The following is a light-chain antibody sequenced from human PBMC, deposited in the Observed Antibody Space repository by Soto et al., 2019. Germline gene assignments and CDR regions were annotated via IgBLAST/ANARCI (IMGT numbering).Light chain of an antibody. CDR2: GAS. Sequence: EIVMTQSPATLSVSPGERAILSCRASQSVSTNLAWYQQKPGQGPRLLIYGASTRASGIPARFSGSGSGTEFTLTISSLQSEDFAVYYCQQYNNWPPWTFGQGTKVDIK. J-gene: IGKJ1*01. CDR3: QQYNNWPPWT. CDR1: QSVSTN. V-gene: IGKV3-15*01.